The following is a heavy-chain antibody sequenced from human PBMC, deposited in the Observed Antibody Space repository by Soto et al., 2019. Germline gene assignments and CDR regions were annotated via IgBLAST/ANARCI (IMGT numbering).Heavy chain of an antibody. CDR1: GFTFSSYG. CDR3: ELVYDFCTGYYYGMDV. J-gene: IGHJ6*02. Sequence: QVQLVESGGGVVQPGRSLRLSCAASGFTFSSYGMNWVRQAPGKGLEWVAVIWYDGSNKYYADSVKGRFTISRDNSKNTLYLQLKSLRAEDTAVYYCELVYDFCTGYYYGMDVWGQGTMVTVSS. V-gene: IGHV3-33*01. CDR2: IWYDGSNK. D-gene: IGHD3-3*01.